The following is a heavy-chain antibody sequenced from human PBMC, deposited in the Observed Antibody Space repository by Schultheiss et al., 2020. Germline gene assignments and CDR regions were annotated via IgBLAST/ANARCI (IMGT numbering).Heavy chain of an antibody. J-gene: IGHJ5*02. D-gene: IGHD6-13*01. CDR1: GGSFSGYY. V-gene: IGHV4-34*01. CDR2: IYHSGST. CDR3: ARGVAAAGINWFDP. Sequence: SETLSLTCAVYGGSFSGYYWSWIRQPPGKGLEWIGYIYHSGSTYYNPSLKSRVTISVDTSKNQFSLKLSSVTAADTAVYYCARGVAAAGINWFDPWGQGTLVTVSS.